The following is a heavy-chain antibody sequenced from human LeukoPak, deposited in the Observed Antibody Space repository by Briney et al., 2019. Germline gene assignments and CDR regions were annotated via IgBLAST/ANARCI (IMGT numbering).Heavy chain of an antibody. CDR3: AKYRYYDSSGYSYYYYYGMDV. D-gene: IGHD3-22*01. V-gene: IGHV3-23*01. CDR2: ISGSGGST. J-gene: IGHJ6*02. Sequence: GGSLRLSCAASGFTFSSYAMSWVRQAPVKGLEWVSAISGSGGSTYYADSVKGRFTISRDNSKNTLYLQMNSLRAEDTAVYYCAKYRYYDSSGYSYYYYYGMDVWGQGTTVTVSS. CDR1: GFTFSSYA.